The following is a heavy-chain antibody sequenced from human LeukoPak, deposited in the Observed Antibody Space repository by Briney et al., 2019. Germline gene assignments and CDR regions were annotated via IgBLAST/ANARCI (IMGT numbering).Heavy chain of an antibody. Sequence: PGGSLRLSCAASGFTFSSYAMSWVRQAPGKGLEWVSAISGSGGSTYYADSVKGRFTISRDNSKNTLYLQMNSLRAEDTAVYYCAKDSRSVVVTADPYYFDYWGQGTLVTVSS. J-gene: IGHJ4*02. CDR2: ISGSGGST. CDR3: AKDSRSVVVTADPYYFDY. CDR1: GFTFSSYA. V-gene: IGHV3-23*01. D-gene: IGHD2-21*02.